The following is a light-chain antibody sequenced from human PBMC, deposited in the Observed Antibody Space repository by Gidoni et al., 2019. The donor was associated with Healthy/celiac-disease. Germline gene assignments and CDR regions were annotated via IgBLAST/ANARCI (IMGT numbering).Light chain of an antibody. J-gene: IGKJ3*01. CDR2: AAS. CDR1: QSITIY. V-gene: IGKV1-39*01. CDR3: QQSYSTPLT. Sequence: DIQMTQSPSSLYASVGDRVTITCRASQSITIYSNWYQQKPGKAPKLLIYAASSLQSGVPSRFSGSGSGTDFTLTISSLQPEDFATYYCQQSYSTPLTFGPGTKVDIK.